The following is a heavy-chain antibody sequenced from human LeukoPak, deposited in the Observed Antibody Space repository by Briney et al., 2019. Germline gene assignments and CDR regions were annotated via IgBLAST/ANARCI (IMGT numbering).Heavy chain of an antibody. J-gene: IGHJ2*01. CDR2: ISAYNGNT. CDR1: GYTFTSYG. Sequence: ASVKVSCKASGYTFTSYGISWVRQAPGQGLEWMGWISAYNGNTNYAQKLQGRVTMTTDTSTSTAYMELRSLRSDDAAVYYCAASSGRLRFWYFDLWGRGTLVTVSS. D-gene: IGHD6-19*01. V-gene: IGHV1-18*01. CDR3: AASSGRLRFWYFDL.